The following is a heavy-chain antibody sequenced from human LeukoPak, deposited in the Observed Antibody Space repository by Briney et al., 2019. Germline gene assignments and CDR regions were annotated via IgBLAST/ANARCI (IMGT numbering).Heavy chain of an antibody. V-gene: IGHV3-74*01. J-gene: IGHJ4*02. CDR2: ISSGDGTNI. CDR1: GFTFSSYW. D-gene: IGHD4-11*01. Sequence: GGSLRLSCVGSGFTFSSYWMHWVRHAPGKGPVWISHISSGDGTNIGYADSVKGRFTISRDNAKNTLYLQMNSLGAEDTAVYYCTRTTGQRCFDCWGQGTQVTVSS. CDR3: TRTTGQRCFDC.